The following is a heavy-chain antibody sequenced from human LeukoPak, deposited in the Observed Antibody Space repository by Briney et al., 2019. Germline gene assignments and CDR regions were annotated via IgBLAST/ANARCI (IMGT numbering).Heavy chain of an antibody. D-gene: IGHD6-19*01. Sequence: PGGSLRLSCAASEFTFSRYWMSWVRQAPGKGLEWVANIKQDESEKYYMDSVKGRFTISRDNAKNSLYLQMNSLRAEDTAVYYCARGAEYSGAWCQDYWGQGTLVTVSS. CDR1: EFTFSRYW. J-gene: IGHJ4*02. CDR3: ARGAEYSGAWCQDY. V-gene: IGHV3-7*01. CDR2: IKQDESEK.